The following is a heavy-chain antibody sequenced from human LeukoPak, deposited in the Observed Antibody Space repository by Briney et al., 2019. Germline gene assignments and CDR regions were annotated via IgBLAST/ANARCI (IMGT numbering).Heavy chain of an antibody. D-gene: IGHD4-17*01. V-gene: IGHV4-59*08. Sequence: SETLSLTCTVSGGSISSYYWTWIGKPPGKGLEWIGYIYYSGSTNYNPSLKSRVTISVDTSKNQFSLKLSSVTAADTAVYYCARRPTTVTTNWFDPWGQGTLVTVSS. CDR3: ARRPTTVTTNWFDP. CDR2: IYYSGST. CDR1: GGSISSYY. J-gene: IGHJ5*02.